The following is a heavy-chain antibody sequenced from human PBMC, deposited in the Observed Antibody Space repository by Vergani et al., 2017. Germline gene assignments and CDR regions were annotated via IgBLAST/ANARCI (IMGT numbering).Heavy chain of an antibody. J-gene: IGHJ5*02. CDR3: AIGIAAAGDWFDP. D-gene: IGHD6-13*01. CDR1: GGSFSGYY. V-gene: IGHV4-34*01. CDR2: INHSGST. Sequence: QVQLQQWGAGLLKPSETLSLTCAVYGGSFSGYYWSWIRQPPGKGLEWIGEINHSGSTNYNPSLKSRVTISLDTSKNQFSLKLSSVTAADTAVYYCAIGIAAAGDWFDPWGQGTLVTVSS.